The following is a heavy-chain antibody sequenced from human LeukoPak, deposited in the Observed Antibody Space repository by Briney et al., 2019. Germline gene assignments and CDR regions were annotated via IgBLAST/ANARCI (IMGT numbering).Heavy chain of an antibody. D-gene: IGHD3-3*01. CDR2: IYPGDSDT. Sequence: GGSLKISCKGSGYSFTSYWIGWVRQMPGKGLEWMGIIYPGDSDTRCSPSFQGQVTISADKSISTAYLQWSSLKASGTAMYYCARGDSDDFWSGYFGWFDPWGQGTLVTVSS. J-gene: IGHJ5*02. CDR1: GYSFTSYW. CDR3: ARGDSDDFWSGYFGWFDP. V-gene: IGHV5-51*01.